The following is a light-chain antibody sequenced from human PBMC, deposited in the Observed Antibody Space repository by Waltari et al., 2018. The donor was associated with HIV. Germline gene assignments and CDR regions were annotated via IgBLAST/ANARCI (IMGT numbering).Light chain of an antibody. J-gene: IGKJ1*01. CDR2: WAS. V-gene: IGKV4-1*01. CDR3: QQYFSSPT. Sequence: DIVMTQFPDSLPVSLGERATINCKSSQSVLLNSNKKDYLAWYQQRPGQPPKLIIYWASARESGVPDRFSGSGSGAEFTLSISDFQAEDVAVYFCQQYFSSPTFGQGTRVEIK. CDR1: QSVLLNSNKKDY.